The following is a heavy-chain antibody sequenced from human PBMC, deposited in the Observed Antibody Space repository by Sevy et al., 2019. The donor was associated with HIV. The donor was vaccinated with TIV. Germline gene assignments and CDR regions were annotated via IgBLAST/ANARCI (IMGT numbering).Heavy chain of an antibody. CDR3: AKDYDYVWGSFDY. Sequence: GGSLRLSCAASGFTFSSYAMSWVRQAPGKGLEWVSAISGSGGSTYYADSVKGRFTISRDNSKNTLYLQMNSLRAEDMAVYYCAKDYDYVWGSFDYWGQGTLVTVSS. J-gene: IGHJ4*02. V-gene: IGHV3-23*01. D-gene: IGHD3-16*01. CDR1: GFTFSSYA. CDR2: ISGSGGST.